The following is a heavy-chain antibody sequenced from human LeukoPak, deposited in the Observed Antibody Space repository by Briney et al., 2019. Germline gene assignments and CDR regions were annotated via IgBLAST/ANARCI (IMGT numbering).Heavy chain of an antibody. CDR3: ARDHYDTSGYPPYYFDY. CDR2: IHLKTGGT. Sequence: ASVRVSCKSSGYTFSDYFMHWVRQAPGQGLEWIGWIHLKTGGTNLAQKFQGRVILTRDTSVSTAYMELSRLGSDDTAVYYCARDHYDTSGYPPYYFDYWGQGTLVTVSS. CDR1: GYTFSDYF. V-gene: IGHV1-2*02. J-gene: IGHJ4*02. D-gene: IGHD3-22*01.